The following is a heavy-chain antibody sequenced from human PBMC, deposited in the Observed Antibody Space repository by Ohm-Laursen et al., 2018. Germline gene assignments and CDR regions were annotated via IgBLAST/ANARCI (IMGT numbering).Heavy chain of an antibody. CDR1: GGSFSGYY. Sequence: GTLSLTCAVYGGSFSGYYWSWIRHPPGKGLEWIGEINHSGSTNYNPSLKSRVTISVDTSKNQFSLKLSSVTAADTAVYYCARVAGDSSGYYYGFDYWGQGILVTVPS. J-gene: IGHJ4*02. D-gene: IGHD3-22*01. V-gene: IGHV4-34*01. CDR2: INHSGST. CDR3: ARVAGDSSGYYYGFDY.